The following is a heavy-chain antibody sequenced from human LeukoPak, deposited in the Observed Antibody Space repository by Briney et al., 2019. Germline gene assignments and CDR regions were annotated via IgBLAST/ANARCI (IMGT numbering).Heavy chain of an antibody. Sequence: GSLRLSCAASGFTFSTSWMGWVRQPPGKGLEWIGSIYYSGSTYYSPSLKSRVTISVDTSKNQFSLKLSSVTAADTAVYYCARDRVGDSSGYPFDYWGQGTLVTVSS. D-gene: IGHD3-22*01. CDR1: GFTFSTSWM. CDR2: IYYSGST. V-gene: IGHV4-39*07. J-gene: IGHJ4*02. CDR3: ARDRVGDSSGYPFDY.